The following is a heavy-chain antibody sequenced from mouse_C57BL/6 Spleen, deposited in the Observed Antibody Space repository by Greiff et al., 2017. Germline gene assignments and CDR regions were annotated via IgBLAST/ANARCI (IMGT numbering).Heavy chain of an antibody. J-gene: IGHJ3*01. CDR2: INTGSGGT. CDR3: ARELGPFAD. Sequence: VKLQQSGAELVRPGTSVKVSCKASGYAFTNYLIEWVKQRPGQGLEWIGVINTGSGGTNYNEKFKGKATLTSDTSSSTAYMQLSSLSSEDSSVYFFARELGPFADWGQGTLVTVSA. D-gene: IGHD4-1*01. V-gene: IGHV1-54*01. CDR1: GYAFTNYL.